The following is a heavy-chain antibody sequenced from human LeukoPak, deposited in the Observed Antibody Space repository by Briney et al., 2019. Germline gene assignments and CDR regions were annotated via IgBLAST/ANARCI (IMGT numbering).Heavy chain of an antibody. CDR2: INHNGNVN. D-gene: IGHD2-15*01. CDR1: GFTFSSYW. J-gene: IGHJ6*02. V-gene: IGHV3-7*03. Sequence: GGSLRLSCAASGFTFSSYWMNWARQAPGKGLEWVASINHNGNVNYYVDSVKGRFTISRDNAKNSLYLQMSNLRAEDTAVYYCARENDMGYCSGGRCYKGYNAMDVWGQGTTVTVSS. CDR3: ARENDMGYCSGGRCYKGYNAMDV.